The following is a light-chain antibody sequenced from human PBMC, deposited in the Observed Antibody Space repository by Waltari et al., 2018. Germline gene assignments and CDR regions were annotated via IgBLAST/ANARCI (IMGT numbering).Light chain of an antibody. CDR2: EVT. CDR1: SSDVDGYNY. CDR3: TSYISSSIVI. J-gene: IGLJ2*01. Sequence: QSALTQPASLSGSPGQSITISCTGASSDVDGYNYLSWYQHHPGKAPKLMFYEVTNRPSGVSNRSAVSGSGNTASLSISGLQAEDEADYYCTSYISSSIVIFGGGTKLTVL. V-gene: IGLV2-14*01.